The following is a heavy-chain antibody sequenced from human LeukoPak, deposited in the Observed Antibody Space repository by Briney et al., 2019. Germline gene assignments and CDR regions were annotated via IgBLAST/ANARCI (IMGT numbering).Heavy chain of an antibody. CDR1: GITFSSYG. Sequence: GGSLRLSCVVSGITFSSYGMHWVRQAPGKGLEWVAFIRYDGSDKYSADSVKGRFTISRDNSKNTLYLQMNSLRAEDTAVYYCAKDHEVGATPSGAFDIWGQGTMVTVSS. D-gene: IGHD1-26*01. CDR2: IRYDGSDK. CDR3: AKDHEVGATPSGAFDI. V-gene: IGHV3-30*02. J-gene: IGHJ3*02.